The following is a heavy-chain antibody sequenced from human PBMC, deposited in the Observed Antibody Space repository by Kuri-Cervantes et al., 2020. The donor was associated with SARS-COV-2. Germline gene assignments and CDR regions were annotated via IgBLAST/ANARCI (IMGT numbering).Heavy chain of an antibody. Sequence: GEFLKISCAASGFTFSDYAMSWVRQAPGKGLEWVSTISGSGGSTYYADSVKGRFTISRDNSKNTLYLLMNSLRAEDTAVYYCNFDYWGQGTLVTVSS. CDR2: ISGSGGST. V-gene: IGHV3-23*01. CDR3: NFDY. J-gene: IGHJ4*02. CDR1: GFTFSDYA.